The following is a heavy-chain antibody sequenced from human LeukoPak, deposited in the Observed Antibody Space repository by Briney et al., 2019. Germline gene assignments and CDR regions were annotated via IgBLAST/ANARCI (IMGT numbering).Heavy chain of an antibody. V-gene: IGHV4-39*01. CDR3: ARQDDFWSGYPFDY. D-gene: IGHD3-3*01. CDR2: IYYSGST. J-gene: IGHJ4*02. Sequence: PSETLSLTCTVSGGSISSSSYYWGWIRQPPGKGLEWIGSIYYSGSTYYNPSLKSRVTISVDTSKNQFSLKLSSVTAADTAVYYCARQDDFWSGYPFDYWGQGTLVTVSS. CDR1: GGSISSSSYY.